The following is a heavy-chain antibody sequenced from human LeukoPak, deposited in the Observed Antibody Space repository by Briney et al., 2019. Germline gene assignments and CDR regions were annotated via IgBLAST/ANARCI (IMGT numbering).Heavy chain of an antibody. CDR1: GFTFSSYA. J-gene: IGHJ4*02. D-gene: IGHD1-26*01. CDR2: INKDGFYK. CDR3: ARARGAGDDY. Sequence: GGSLRLSCAASGFTFSSYAMSWVRQAPGKGLEWVANINKDGFYKNYVDSVKGRFTISRDNAKNSLYLQMNSLRAEDTAVYYCARARGAGDDYWGQGTLVTVSS. V-gene: IGHV3-7*01.